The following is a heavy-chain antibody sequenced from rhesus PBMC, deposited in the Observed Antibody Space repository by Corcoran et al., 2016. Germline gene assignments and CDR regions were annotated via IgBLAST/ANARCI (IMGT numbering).Heavy chain of an antibody. D-gene: IGHD6-25*01. J-gene: IGHJ4*01. V-gene: IGHV4-127*01. CDR1: GYSISSGYG. CDR3: AREDDSGSWNFGY. Sequence: QVQLQESGPGLVKPSETLSLTCAVSGYSISSGYGWGWIRQPPGKGLEWIGQIYGGSGSTYYNPSLKSRVTVSKNTSKNQFSLKLSSVTAADAAVYYCAREDDSGSWNFGYWGQGVLVTVSS. CDR2: IYGGSGST.